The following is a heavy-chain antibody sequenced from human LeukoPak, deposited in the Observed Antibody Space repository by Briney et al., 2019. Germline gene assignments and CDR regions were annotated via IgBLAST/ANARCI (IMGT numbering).Heavy chain of an antibody. J-gene: IGHJ5*02. D-gene: IGHD6-13*01. CDR2: IYYSGST. CDR3: ARGGRIAAAAFWFDP. CDR1: GVSISSGGYY. V-gene: IGHV4-31*03. Sequence: KPSQTLSLTCTVSGVSISSGGYYWSWIRQHPGRGLEWIGYIYYSGSTYYNPSLKSRVTISVDTSKNQFSLKLSSVTAADTAVYYCARGGRIAAAAFWFDPWGQGTLVTVSS.